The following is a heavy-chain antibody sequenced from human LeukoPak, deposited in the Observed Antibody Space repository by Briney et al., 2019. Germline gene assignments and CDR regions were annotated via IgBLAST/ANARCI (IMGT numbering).Heavy chain of an antibody. CDR3: ARAWHSGSYREGFDP. Sequence: TGGSLRLSCAASGFTFSSYSMSWVRQAPGKGLEWVSAISGSGGSTYYADSVKGRFTISRDNSKNTLYLQMISLTSDDTAVYYCARAWHSGSYREGFDPWGQGTLVTVSS. D-gene: IGHD6-19*01. J-gene: IGHJ5*02. CDR2: ISGSGGST. CDR1: GFTFSSYS. V-gene: IGHV3-23*01.